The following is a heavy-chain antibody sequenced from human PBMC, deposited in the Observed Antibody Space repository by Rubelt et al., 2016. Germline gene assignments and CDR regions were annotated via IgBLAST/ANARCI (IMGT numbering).Heavy chain of an antibody. V-gene: IGHV4-59*08. CDR1: GGSVSSHF. Sequence: QVQLQESGPGLVKPSETLSLTCTVSGGSVSSHFWGWIRQSPGKGLEWLGYIFSNGNTNYDPSFSSRVTISLDTSQNQISLRVESVTVAATHVNYCVRQPRPFYYDPSGKYYFDPWGQGTLVTVAS. CDR3: VRQPRPFYYDPSGKYYFDP. J-gene: IGHJ4*02. D-gene: IGHD3-22*01. CDR2: IFSNGNT.